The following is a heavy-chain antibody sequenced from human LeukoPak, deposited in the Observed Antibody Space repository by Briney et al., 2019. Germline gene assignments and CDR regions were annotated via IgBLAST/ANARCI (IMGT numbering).Heavy chain of an antibody. CDR1: GFTFDDYG. CDR3: ARGDLGSGSLWYYGMDV. D-gene: IGHD3-10*01. CDR2: INWNGGST. J-gene: IGHJ6*02. Sequence: GGSLRLSCAASGFTFDDYGMSWVRQAPGKGLEWVSGINWNGGSTGYADPVKGRFTISRDNAKNSLYLQMNSLRAEDTALYYCARGDLGSGSLWYYGMDVWGQGTTVAVSS. V-gene: IGHV3-20*04.